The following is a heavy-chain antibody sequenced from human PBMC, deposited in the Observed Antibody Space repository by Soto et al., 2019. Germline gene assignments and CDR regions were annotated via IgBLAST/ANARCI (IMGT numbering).Heavy chain of an antibody. CDR1: GGSMSSYY. J-gene: IGHJ4*02. D-gene: IGHD5-12*01. CDR2: IYYSGST. V-gene: IGHV4-59*01. Sequence: PSGTLSLTCTVSGGSMSSYYWSWIRQSPGKGLEWIGYIYYSGSTNYNPSLKSRVAISLDTSKNQFSLMLSSVTAADTAVYYCARGEWLATIKPYFAYWGQGTLVTVSS. CDR3: ARGEWLATIKPYFAY.